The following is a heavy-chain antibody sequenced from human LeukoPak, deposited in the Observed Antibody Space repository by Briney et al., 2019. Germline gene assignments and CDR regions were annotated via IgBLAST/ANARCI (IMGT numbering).Heavy chain of an antibody. Sequence: ETLSLTCTVSGGSISSNYMSWVRQAPGKGLEWVSVIYSGGSTYYADSVKGRFTISRDNSKNTLYLQMNSLRAEDTAVYYCASDPGRRGYFDYWGQGTLVTVSS. CDR2: IYSGGST. CDR1: GGSISSNY. D-gene: IGHD5-24*01. V-gene: IGHV3-53*01. J-gene: IGHJ4*02. CDR3: ASDPGRRGYFDY.